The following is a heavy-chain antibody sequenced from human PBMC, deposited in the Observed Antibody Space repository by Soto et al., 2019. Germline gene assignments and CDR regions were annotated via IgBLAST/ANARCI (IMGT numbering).Heavy chain of an antibody. CDR1: GFTFSSYA. Sequence: GGSLRLSCAASGFTFSSYAMVWVRQAPGKGLEWVSTITANSGSTAYGDSVKGRFTISRDNSKSTLYLQMNSLGAEDTAVYYCAVYGYGVSAAAYWGQGTLVTVSS. D-gene: IGHD4-17*01. CDR2: ITANSGST. V-gene: IGHV3-23*01. CDR3: AVYGYGVSAAAY. J-gene: IGHJ4*02.